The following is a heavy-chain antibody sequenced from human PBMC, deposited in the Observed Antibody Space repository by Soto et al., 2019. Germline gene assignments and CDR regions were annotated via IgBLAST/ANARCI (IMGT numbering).Heavy chain of an antibody. J-gene: IGHJ5*02. V-gene: IGHV4-31*03. D-gene: IGHD3-3*01. CDR1: GGSISSGGYY. CDR3: AREWDYDFWSGYYTTNTNANWFDP. CDR2: IYYSGST. Sequence: SETLSLTCTVSGGSISSGGYYWSWIRQHPGKGLEWIGYIYYSGSTYYNPSLKSRVTISVDTSKNQFSLKLSSVTAADTAVYYCAREWDYDFWSGYYTTNTNANWFDPWGQGTLVTVSS.